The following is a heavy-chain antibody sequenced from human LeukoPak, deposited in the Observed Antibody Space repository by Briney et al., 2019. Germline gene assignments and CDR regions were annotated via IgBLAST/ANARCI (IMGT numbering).Heavy chain of an antibody. CDR1: GYSFTNYN. D-gene: IGHD6-19*01. V-gene: IGHV1-8*02. CDR2: MNPNSGNT. J-gene: IGHJ5*02. Sequence: LVASVKVSCKTSGYSFTNYNLHWVRQATGQGLEWMGWMNPNSGNTGYAQKFQGRVTMTRNTSISTAYMELSSLRSEDTAVYHCARTKNSSGWKLRFDPWGQGTLVTVSS. CDR3: ARTKNSSGWKLRFDP.